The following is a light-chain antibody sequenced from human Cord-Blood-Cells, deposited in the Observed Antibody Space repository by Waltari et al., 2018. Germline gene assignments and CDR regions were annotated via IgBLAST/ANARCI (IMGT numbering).Light chain of an antibody. V-gene: IGKV1-33*01. Sequence: DIQMTQSLSSLSASVGDRVTITCQASQDISNYLNWYQQKPGKAPKLLIYDASNLETGVPSRFSGSGSGTDFTFTISSLQPEDIATYYCQQYDNLPPLTVGGGTKVEIK. J-gene: IGKJ4*01. CDR2: DAS. CDR1: QDISNY. CDR3: QQYDNLPPLT.